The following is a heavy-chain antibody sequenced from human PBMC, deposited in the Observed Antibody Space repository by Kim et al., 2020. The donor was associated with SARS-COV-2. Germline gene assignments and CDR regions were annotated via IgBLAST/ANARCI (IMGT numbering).Heavy chain of an antibody. D-gene: IGHD2-2*01. V-gene: IGHV4-39*07. J-gene: IGHJ6*02. CDR2: IYYSGST. CDR3: ARDFPGYCSSTSCVDYGMDV. CDR1: GGSISSSSYY. Sequence: SETLSLTCTVSGGSISSSSYYWGWIRQPPGKGLEWIGSIYYSGSTYYNPSLKSRVTISVDTSKNQFSLKLSSVTAADTAVYYCARDFPGYCSSTSCVDYGMDVWGQGTTVTVSS.